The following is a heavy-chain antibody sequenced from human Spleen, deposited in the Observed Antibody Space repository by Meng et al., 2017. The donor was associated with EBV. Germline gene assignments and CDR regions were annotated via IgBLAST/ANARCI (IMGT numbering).Heavy chain of an antibody. CDR3: AKDLSESTTGTTGWFDT. CDR1: GFTFSSYA. Sequence: EVQLLESGGGLVQPGGSLRLSCAASGFTFSSYAMSWVRQAPGKGLEWVSAISGSGGSTYYADSVKGRFTISRDNSKNTLYLQMNSLRAEDTAVYYCAKDLSESTTGTTGWFDTWGQGTLVTVVS. CDR2: ISGSGGST. V-gene: IGHV3-23*01. J-gene: IGHJ5*02. D-gene: IGHD1-1*01.